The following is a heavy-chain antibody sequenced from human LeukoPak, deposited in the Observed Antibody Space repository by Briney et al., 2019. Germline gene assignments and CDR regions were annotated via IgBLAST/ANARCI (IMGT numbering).Heavy chain of an antibody. D-gene: IGHD6-13*01. CDR3: ARDQSVRLLQTSSTYFKHVFAI. J-gene: IGHJ3*02. Sequence: ASVKVSCKTSGYTFTNYGISWVRQAPGLGLEWMGRISAYNGNTNYAQKVQGRVTMTTDTSTSTAYMELGSLRFDDTAVYYCARDQSVRLLQTSSTYFKHVFAIWGQGSMVTVSS. CDR1: GYTFTNYG. CDR2: ISAYNGNT. V-gene: IGHV1-18*01.